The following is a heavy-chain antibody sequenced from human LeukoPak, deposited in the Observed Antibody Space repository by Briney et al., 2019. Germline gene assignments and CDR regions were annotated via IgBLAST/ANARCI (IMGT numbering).Heavy chain of an antibody. J-gene: IGHJ6*03. CDR3: ARVPIVVVPAAITYYYYMDV. D-gene: IGHD2-2*02. CDR2: INPNSGGT. CDR1: GYTFTGYY. Sequence: GASVKVSCKASGYTFTGYYMHWVRQAPGQGLEWMGWINPNSGGTNYAQKFQGRVTMTRDTSISTAYMELSRLRSDDTAVYYCARVPIVVVPAAITYYYYMDVWGKGTTVTVSS. V-gene: IGHV1-2*02.